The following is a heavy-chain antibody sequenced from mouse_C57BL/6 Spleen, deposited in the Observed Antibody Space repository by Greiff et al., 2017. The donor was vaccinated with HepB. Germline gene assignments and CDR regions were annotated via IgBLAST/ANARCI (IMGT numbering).Heavy chain of an antibody. J-gene: IGHJ2*01. CDR2: IDPSDSYT. CDR3: ARCGPQYDYDDY. CDR1: GYAFTSYW. V-gene: IGHV1-50*01. D-gene: IGHD2-4*01. Sequence: QVQLQQPGAELVKPGASVKLSCKASGYAFTSYWMQWVKQRPGQGLEWIGEIDPSDSYTNYNQKFKGKATLTVDTSSSTAYMQLSSLTSEDSAVYYCARCGPQYDYDDYWGQGTTLTVSS.